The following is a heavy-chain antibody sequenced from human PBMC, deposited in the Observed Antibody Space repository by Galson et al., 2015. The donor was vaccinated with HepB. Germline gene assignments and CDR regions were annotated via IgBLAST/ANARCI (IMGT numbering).Heavy chain of an antibody. D-gene: IGHD1-26*01. CDR2: ISVYNGDI. Sequence: SVKVSCKASGYTFRNFVINWVRQAPGQGLEWMGRISVYNGDISFAQNLQVRVTLTTDTSSNTAYMELRSLQPDDTALYYCAREGYSGIDAFDIWGQGTMVIVSS. V-gene: IGHV1-18*04. CDR3: AREGYSGIDAFDI. J-gene: IGHJ3*02. CDR1: GYTFRNFV.